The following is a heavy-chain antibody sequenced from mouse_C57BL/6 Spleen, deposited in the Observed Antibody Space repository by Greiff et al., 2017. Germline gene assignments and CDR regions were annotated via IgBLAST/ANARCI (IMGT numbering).Heavy chain of an antibody. CDR1: GYTFTSYW. Sequence: QVQLQQPGAELVMPGASVKLSCKASGYTFTSYWMHWVKQRPGQGLEWIGEIDPSDSYTNYNQKFKGKSTLTVDKSSSAAYMQLSSLTSEDSAVYYCAIRHFDYWGQGTTLTVSS. J-gene: IGHJ2*01. D-gene: IGHD2-12*01. V-gene: IGHV1-69*01. CDR2: IDPSDSYT. CDR3: AIRHFDY.